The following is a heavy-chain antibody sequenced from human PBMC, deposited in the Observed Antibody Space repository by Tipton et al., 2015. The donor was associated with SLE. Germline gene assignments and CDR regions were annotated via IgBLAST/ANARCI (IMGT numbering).Heavy chain of an antibody. D-gene: IGHD5-24*01. CDR3: AKVGLQVSILAEAGYFDY. CDR2: IRYDGSNK. V-gene: IGHV3-30*02. CDR1: GFTFSSYG. Sequence: GSLRLSCAASGFTFSSYGMHWVRQAPGKGLEWVAFIRYDGSNKYYADSVKGRFTISRDNSKNTLYLQMNSLRAEDTAVYYCAKVGLQVSILAEAGYFDYWGQGTLVPVSS. J-gene: IGHJ4*02.